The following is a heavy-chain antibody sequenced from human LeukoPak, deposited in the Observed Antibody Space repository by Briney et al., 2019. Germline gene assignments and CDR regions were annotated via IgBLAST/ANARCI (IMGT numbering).Heavy chain of an antibody. V-gene: IGHV3-30*03. CDR1: GVTFSGYS. Sequence: GGSLRLSCAASGVTFSGYSMNWVRQAPGKGLEWVAVISYDGSNKYYADSVKGRFTISRDNSKNTLYLQMNSLRAEDTAVYYCARRWWQQLVVTLFDYWGQGTLVTVSS. D-gene: IGHD6-13*01. J-gene: IGHJ4*02. CDR3: ARRWWQQLVVTLFDY. CDR2: ISYDGSNK.